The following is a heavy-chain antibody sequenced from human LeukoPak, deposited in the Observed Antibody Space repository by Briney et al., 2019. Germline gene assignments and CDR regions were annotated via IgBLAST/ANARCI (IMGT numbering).Heavy chain of an antibody. J-gene: IGHJ4*02. Sequence: GGSLRLSCAASGFTFSNYAMNWVRQAPGKGLEWVSSISGGAGGASYADSVKGRFTISRDNSKNTLYLQMNSLRAEDTAVYYCAKDGGYGSGSYYPDYWGQGTLVTVSS. CDR3: AKDGGYGSGSYYPDY. D-gene: IGHD3-10*01. V-gene: IGHV3-23*01. CDR1: GFTFSNYA. CDR2: ISGGAGGA.